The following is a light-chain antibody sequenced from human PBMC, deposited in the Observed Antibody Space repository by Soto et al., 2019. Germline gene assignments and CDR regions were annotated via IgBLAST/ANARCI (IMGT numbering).Light chain of an antibody. CDR2: GAS. CDR3: QQYGSSIT. V-gene: IGKV3-15*01. Sequence: IVMTQSPATLSVSPVERATLSFRASQSVSSNLAWYQQKPGQAPRLLIYGASTRATGIPARFSGSGSGTDFTLTISRLEPEDFAVYYCQQYGSSITFGQGTRLEIK. CDR1: QSVSSN. J-gene: IGKJ5*01.